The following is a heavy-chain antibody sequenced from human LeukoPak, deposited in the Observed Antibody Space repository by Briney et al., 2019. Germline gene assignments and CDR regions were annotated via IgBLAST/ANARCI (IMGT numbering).Heavy chain of an antibody. Sequence: SVKVSCKASGGTFSSYAISWVRQAPGQGLEWMGGIIPIFGTANYAQKFQGRVTITADESTSTAYMELSSLRSEDTAVYYCARGGDGYPYAFDIWGQGTMVTVSS. CDR2: IIPIFGTA. V-gene: IGHV1-69*13. D-gene: IGHD5-24*01. J-gene: IGHJ3*02. CDR1: GGTFSSYA. CDR3: ARGGDGYPYAFDI.